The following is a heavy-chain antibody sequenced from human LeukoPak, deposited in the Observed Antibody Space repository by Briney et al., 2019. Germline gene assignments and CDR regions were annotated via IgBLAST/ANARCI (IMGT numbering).Heavy chain of an antibody. V-gene: IGHV3-11*01. CDR1: GFTFSDFY. D-gene: IGHD3/OR15-3a*01. J-gene: IGHJ6*02. CDR3: ARDTVGHYYYGMDV. CDR2: ISSSGSTI. Sequence: GGSLRLSCAASGFTFSDFYMSWIRQAPGKGLEWVSYISSSGSTIYFADSVEGRFTISRDDAKNSLYLQMNSLRAEDTAVYYCARDTVGHYYYGMDVWGQGTTVIVSS.